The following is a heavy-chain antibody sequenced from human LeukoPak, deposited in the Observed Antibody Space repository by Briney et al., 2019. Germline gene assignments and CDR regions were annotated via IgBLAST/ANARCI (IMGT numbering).Heavy chain of an antibody. CDR2: IYYSGST. D-gene: IGHD1-26*01. J-gene: IGHJ6*03. CDR3: ARRVQWEPGWYYYYYMDV. V-gene: IGHV4-39*01. Sequence: SETLSLTCTVSGGSISSSSYYWGRIRQPPGKGLEWIGSIYYSGSTYYNPSLKSRVTISVDTSKNQFSLKLSSVTAADTAVYYCARRVQWEPGWYYYYYMDVWGKGTTVTISS. CDR1: GGSISSSSYY.